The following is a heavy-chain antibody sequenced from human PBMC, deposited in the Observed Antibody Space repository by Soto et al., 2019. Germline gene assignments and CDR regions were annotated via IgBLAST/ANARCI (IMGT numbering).Heavy chain of an antibody. D-gene: IGHD2-2*01. CDR1: GGSISSYY. CDR3: AREFYLGVVPAATWYYGMDV. CDR2: IYTSGST. Sequence: ASETLSLTCTVSGGSISSYYWSWIRQPAGKGLEWIGRIYTSGSTNYNPSLKSRVTMSVDTSKNQFSLKLSSVTAADTAVYYCAREFYLGVVPAATWYYGMDVWGQGTTVTVSS. J-gene: IGHJ6*02. V-gene: IGHV4-4*07.